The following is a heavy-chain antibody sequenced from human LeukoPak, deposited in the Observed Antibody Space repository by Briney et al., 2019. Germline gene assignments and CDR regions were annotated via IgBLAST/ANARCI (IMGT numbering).Heavy chain of an antibody. V-gene: IGHV4-30-2*01. CDR2: IYHAGDT. D-gene: IGHD3-22*01. CDR1: GGSMTSGGYY. CDR3: ARRDYFDSSGLYNWFDP. J-gene: IGHJ5*02. Sequence: SETLSLTCTVSGGSMTSGGYYWSWIWQPPGKGLEWIGYIYHAGDTHYNPSLKSRVTISVDTSKNQFSLKLSSVTAADTAVYYCARRDYFDSSGLYNWFDPWGQGTLVTVSS.